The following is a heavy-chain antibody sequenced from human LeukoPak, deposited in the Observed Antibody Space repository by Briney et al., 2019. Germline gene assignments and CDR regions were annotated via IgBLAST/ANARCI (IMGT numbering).Heavy chain of an antibody. V-gene: IGHV3-30-3*01. D-gene: IGHD1-26*01. CDR1: GFPFSGNA. CDR3: AREEEWELPDY. CDR2: ILYDGNTV. J-gene: IGHJ4*02. Sequence: GGSLRLSCTASGFPFSGNAMHWVRQAPGKGLEWVGVILYDGNTVHYADSVKGRFTISRDNSKNTLYLQMNSLGTDDTAVYYCAREEEWELPDYWGQGTLVIVSS.